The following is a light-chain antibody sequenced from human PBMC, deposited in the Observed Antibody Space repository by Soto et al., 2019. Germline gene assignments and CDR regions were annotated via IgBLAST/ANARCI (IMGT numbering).Light chain of an antibody. J-gene: IGLJ3*02. CDR2: DVS. Sequence: QSALTRPASVSGSPGQSITISCTGTSSDIGGYNSVSWYQHHPGKAPKLMIYDVSKWPSGVSNRFSGSKSGNTASLTISGLQAEDEADYYCLSYTSSNTWVFGAGTKVTVL. V-gene: IGLV2-14*03. CDR1: SSDIGGYNS. CDR3: LSYTSSNTWV.